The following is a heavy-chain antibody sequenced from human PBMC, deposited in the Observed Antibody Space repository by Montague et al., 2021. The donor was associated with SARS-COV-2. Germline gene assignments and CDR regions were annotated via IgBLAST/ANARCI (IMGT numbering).Heavy chain of an antibody. J-gene: IGHJ3*02. V-gene: IGHV4-59*01. CDR3: ARGSGWMGNAFDI. D-gene: IGHD6-19*01. CDR1: GGSISSYY. CDR2: IYYSGST. Sequence: SETLSLTCTVSGGSISSYYWSWIRQPPGKGLEWIGYIYYSGSTNXNPSLKSRVTISVDTSKNQFSLKLSSVTAADTAVYYCARGSGWMGNAFDIWGQGTRVTVSS.